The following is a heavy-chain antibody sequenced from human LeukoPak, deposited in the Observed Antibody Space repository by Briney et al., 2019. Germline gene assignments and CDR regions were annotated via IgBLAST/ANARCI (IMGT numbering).Heavy chain of an antibody. Sequence: GRSLRLSCAASGFTFSNAWMSWVRQAPGKGLEWVGRIKSKTDGGTTDYAAPVKGRFTISRDDSKNTLYLQMNSLKTEDTAVYYCTTAPGVYYYDSSGYYTPADYWGQGTPVTVSS. CDR3: TTAPGVYYYDSSGYYTPADY. CDR2: IKSKTDGGTT. V-gene: IGHV3-15*01. D-gene: IGHD3-22*01. J-gene: IGHJ4*02. CDR1: GFTFSNAW.